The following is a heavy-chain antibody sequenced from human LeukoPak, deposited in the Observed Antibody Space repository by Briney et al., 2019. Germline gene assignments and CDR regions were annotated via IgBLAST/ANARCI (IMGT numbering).Heavy chain of an antibody. J-gene: IGHJ4*02. V-gene: IGHV5-51*01. CDR1: GSRFTSYW. D-gene: IGHD1-26*01. CDR2: IYPGDSDT. Sequence: GASLKISCRGSGSRFTSYWIGWVRQMPGKGLEWMGIIYPGDSDTRYSPSFQGQVTISADKSISTAYLQWSSLKASDTAMYYCARYYSGSDAIDYWGQGTLVTVSS. CDR3: ARYYSGSDAIDY.